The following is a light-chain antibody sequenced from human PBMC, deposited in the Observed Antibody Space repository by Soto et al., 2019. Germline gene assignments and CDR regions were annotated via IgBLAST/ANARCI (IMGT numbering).Light chain of an antibody. CDR2: GAS. V-gene: IGKV3-15*01. Sequence: EIVLTQSPATLSVSPGERATLSCRASQSVSSNLAWYQQKPGQAPRPLIYGASTRATDIPARFSGSGSGTEFTLTISSLQSEDFAVYFCQQYSNWPKTFGQGTKVDIK. CDR1: QSVSSN. CDR3: QQYSNWPKT. J-gene: IGKJ1*01.